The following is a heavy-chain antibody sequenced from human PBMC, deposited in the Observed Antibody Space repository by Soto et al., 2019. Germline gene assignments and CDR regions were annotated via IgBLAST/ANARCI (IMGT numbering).Heavy chain of an antibody. Sequence: QVQLQESGPGLVKPSQTLSLTCSVSGGSITSGGFYWSWIRQHPGKGLEWIAYIFHSGSTDYNPSLKSRVXXXAXXSKNQFSLKLTSVTAADTAVYYCVRGGIAGNWFDPWGQGTLVTVSS. J-gene: IGHJ5*02. D-gene: IGHD6-13*01. CDR2: IFHSGST. CDR1: GGSITSGGFY. V-gene: IGHV4-31*03. CDR3: VRGGIAGNWFDP.